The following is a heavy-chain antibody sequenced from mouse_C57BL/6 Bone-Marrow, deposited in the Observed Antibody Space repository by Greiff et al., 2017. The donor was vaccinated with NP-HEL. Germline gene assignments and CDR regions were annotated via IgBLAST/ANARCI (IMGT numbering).Heavy chain of an antibody. CDR2: IHPNSGST. J-gene: IGHJ1*03. Sequence: QVQLQQPGAELVKPGASVKLSCKASGYTFTSYWMHWVKQRPGQGLEWIGMIHPNSGSTNYNEKFKSKATLTVDKSSSTAYMQLSSLTSEDSAVYYCAKEPNYYGSSYGYFDVWGTGTTVTVSS. D-gene: IGHD1-1*01. CDR1: GYTFTSYW. CDR3: AKEPNYYGSSYGYFDV. V-gene: IGHV1-64*01.